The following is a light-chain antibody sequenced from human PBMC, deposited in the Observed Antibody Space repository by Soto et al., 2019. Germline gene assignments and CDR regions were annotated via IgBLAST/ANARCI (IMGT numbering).Light chain of an antibody. Sequence: EIVLTQSPGTLSLCPWERATLSCRASQSVSNNYLAWYQQTPGQAPRLLIYDAFNRATGTPARFSGSGSGTDFTLTISSLEPADSAVYYCQQRIKWPITFGQGTRLEIK. J-gene: IGKJ5*01. CDR1: QSVSNNY. V-gene: IGKV3D-20*02. CDR2: DAF. CDR3: QQRIKWPIT.